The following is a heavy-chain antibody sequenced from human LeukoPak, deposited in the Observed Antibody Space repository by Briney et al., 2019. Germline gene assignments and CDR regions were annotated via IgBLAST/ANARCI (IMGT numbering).Heavy chain of an antibody. J-gene: IGHJ3*02. V-gene: IGHV3-48*04. D-gene: IGHD3-10*01. CDR2: ISSSSSTI. CDR1: GFTFSSYA. Sequence: GGSLRLSCAVSGFTFSSYAMARVRQAPGKGLEWVSYISSSSSTIYYADSVKGRFTISRDNAKNPLYLQMDSLRAEDTAVYYCAGELWDIWGQGTMVTVSS. CDR3: AGELWDI.